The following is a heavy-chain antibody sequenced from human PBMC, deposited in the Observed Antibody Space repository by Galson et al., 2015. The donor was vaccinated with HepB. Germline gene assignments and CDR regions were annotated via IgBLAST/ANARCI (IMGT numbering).Heavy chain of an antibody. D-gene: IGHD6-13*01. CDR1: GYSFTSYW. CDR2: IDPSDSYT. Sequence: QSGAEVKKPGESLRISCKGSGYSFTSYWISWVRQMPGKGLEWMGRIDPSDSYTNYSPSFQGHVTISADKSISTAYLQWSSLKASDTAMYYCARIQWGSRVTPGDNWFDPWGQGTLVTVSS. CDR3: ARIQWGSRVTPGDNWFDP. J-gene: IGHJ5*02. V-gene: IGHV5-10-1*01.